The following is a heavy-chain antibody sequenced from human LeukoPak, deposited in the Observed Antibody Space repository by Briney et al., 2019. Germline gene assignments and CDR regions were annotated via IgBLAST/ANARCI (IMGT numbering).Heavy chain of an antibody. CDR2: IYYTGST. D-gene: IGHD6-13*01. J-gene: IGHJ4*02. CDR1: GGSISTYY. V-gene: IGHV4-59*01. Sequence: PSETLSLTCTVSGGSISTYYWTWIRQPPGKGLEYIGYIYYTGSTDYNPSLKSRVTISVDTSNNQFSLKLSSVTAADTAVYYCARTGSWYHYFDYWGQGTLVPVSS. CDR3: ARTGSWYHYFDY.